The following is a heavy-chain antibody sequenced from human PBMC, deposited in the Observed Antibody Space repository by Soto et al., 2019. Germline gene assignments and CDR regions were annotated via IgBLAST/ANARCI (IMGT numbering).Heavy chain of an antibody. CDR1: GFTFGDYA. D-gene: IGHD6-13*01. CDR2: IRSKAYGGTT. V-gene: IGHV3-49*03. J-gene: IGHJ6*03. CDR3: TRTNQQLWVGMDV. Sequence: GGSLRLSCTASGFTFGDYAMSWFRQAPGKGLEWVGFIRSKAYGGTTEYAASVKGRFTISRDDSKSIAYLQMNSLKTEDTAVYYCTRTNQQLWVGMDVWGKGTTVTVSS.